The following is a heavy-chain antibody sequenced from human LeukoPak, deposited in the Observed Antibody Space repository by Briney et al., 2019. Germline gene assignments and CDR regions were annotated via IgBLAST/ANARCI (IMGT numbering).Heavy chain of an antibody. CDR2: ISSSGSTI. J-gene: IGHJ3*02. Sequence: GGSLRLSCTASGFTFSDYYMSWIRQAPGKGLEWVSYISSSGSTIWYADSVKGRFTISRDNAKSSLYPQMNSLRAEDTAVYYCARDSGSYSYDAYDIWGKGTMVTVSS. D-gene: IGHD1-26*01. CDR1: GFTFSDYY. V-gene: IGHV3-11*01. CDR3: ARDSGSYSYDAYDI.